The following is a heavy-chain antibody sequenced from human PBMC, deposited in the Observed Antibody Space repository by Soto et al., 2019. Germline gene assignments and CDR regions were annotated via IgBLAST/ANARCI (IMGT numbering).Heavy chain of an antibody. D-gene: IGHD2-21*01. V-gene: IGHV4-39*01. CDR3: VRHVGDRLWYFDY. CDR2: IYYSGTT. CDR1: SDSIRSGSYH. Sequence: QLQLQESGPGLVKPSETLSLTCTVSSDSIRSGSYHWAWIRQSPGKGLEWIASIYYSGTTYYNPSLKSRVTISVDSSRNQLSVNLGSVTAADTASYFCVRHVGDRLWYFDYWGQGTPVTVSS. J-gene: IGHJ4*02.